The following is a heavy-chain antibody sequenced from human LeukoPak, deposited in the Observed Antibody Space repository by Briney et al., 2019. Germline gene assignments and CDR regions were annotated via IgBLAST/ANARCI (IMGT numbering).Heavy chain of an antibody. Sequence: GGSLRLSCAASGFTFSSYWMSWVRQAPGKGLEWVANIKQDGSEKYYVDSVKGRFTISRDNAKNSLYLQTNSLRAEDTAVYYCARATVTTSDAFDIWGQGTMVTVSS. J-gene: IGHJ3*02. CDR1: GFTFSSYW. V-gene: IGHV3-7*03. D-gene: IGHD4-17*01. CDR2: IKQDGSEK. CDR3: ARATVTTSDAFDI.